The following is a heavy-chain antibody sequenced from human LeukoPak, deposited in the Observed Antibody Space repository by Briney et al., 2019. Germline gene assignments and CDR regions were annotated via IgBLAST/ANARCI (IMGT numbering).Heavy chain of an antibody. CDR1: GFTYSNYW. CDR3: ASGRQLGY. CDR2: IKEDGREK. D-gene: IGHD6-13*01. J-gene: IGHJ4*02. Sequence: GGSLRLSCAASGFTYSNYWMSWVREAPGKGLEWVANIKEDGREKYYVDSVKGRFTISRDNARNSLYLQMNSLRAEDTAVYYCASGRQLGYWGQGTLVTVSS. V-gene: IGHV3-7*01.